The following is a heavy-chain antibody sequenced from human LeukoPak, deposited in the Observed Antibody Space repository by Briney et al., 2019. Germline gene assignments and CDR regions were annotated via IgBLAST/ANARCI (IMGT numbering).Heavy chain of an antibody. D-gene: IGHD6-13*01. V-gene: IGHV1-18*04. J-gene: IGHJ5*02. CDR1: GYTFTSYG. CDR2: ISAYNGNT. CDR3: ARARPYSSSPNWFDP. Sequence: GASVKVSCKASGYTFTSYGISWVRQAPGQGLEWMGWISAYNGNTNYAQKLQGRVTMTTDISTSTAYMELRSLRSDDTAVYYCARARPYSSSPNWFDPWGQGTLVTVSS.